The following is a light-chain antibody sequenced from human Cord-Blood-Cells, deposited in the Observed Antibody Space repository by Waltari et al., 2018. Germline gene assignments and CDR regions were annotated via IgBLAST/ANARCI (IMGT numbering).Light chain of an antibody. V-gene: IGLV2-11*01. CDR2: DVS. CDR3: CSYAGSYTWV. J-gene: IGLJ3*02. CDR1: SRDVGGYTY. Sequence: QSALTQPRQAPGSPGQSVTISCPGTSRDVGGYTYVSWYQQPPGKAPKLMIDDVSKRPSGVPDRFSGSKSGNTASLTISGLQAEDEADYYCCSYAGSYTWVFGGGTKLTVL.